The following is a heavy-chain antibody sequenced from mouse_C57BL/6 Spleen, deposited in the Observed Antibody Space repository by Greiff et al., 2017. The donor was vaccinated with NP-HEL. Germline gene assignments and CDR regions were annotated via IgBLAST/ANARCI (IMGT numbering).Heavy chain of an antibody. CDR2: INPSNGGT. D-gene: IGHD1-1*01. V-gene: IGHV1-53*01. J-gene: IGHJ1*03. Sequence: VQLQQSGTELVKPGASVKLSCKASGYTFTSYWMHWVKQRPGQGLEWIGNINPSNGGTNYNEKFKSKATLTVDKSSSTAYMQLSSLTSEDSAVYYCARRGVYGSSRYWYFDVWGTGTTVTVSS. CDR1: GYTFTSYW. CDR3: ARRGVYGSSRYWYFDV.